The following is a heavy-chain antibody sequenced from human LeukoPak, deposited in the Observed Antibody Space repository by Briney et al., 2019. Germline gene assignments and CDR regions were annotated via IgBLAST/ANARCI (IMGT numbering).Heavy chain of an antibody. Sequence: GGSLRLSCAASGFTLSSHWMTWVRQAPGKGLEWVANINQDGSAKYYVDSVKGRFTISRDNSKNTLYLQMNSLRAEDTAVYYCARDELNKGGAFDIWGQGTMVTVSS. J-gene: IGHJ3*02. CDR2: INQDGSAK. V-gene: IGHV3-7*01. CDR1: GFTLSSHW. CDR3: ARDELNKGGAFDI. D-gene: IGHD2-15*01.